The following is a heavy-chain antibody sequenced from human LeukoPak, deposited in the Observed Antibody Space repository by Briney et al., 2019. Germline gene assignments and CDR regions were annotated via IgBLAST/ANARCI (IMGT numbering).Heavy chain of an antibody. J-gene: IGHJ4*02. CDR3: ARGPFKGRYCSGGSCYFDY. Sequence: KPSETLSLACAVYGGSFSGCYWSWIRQPPGKGLEWIGEINHSGSTNYNPSLKSRVTISVDTSKNQFSLKLSSVTAADTAVYYCARGPFKGRYCSGGSCYFDYWGQGTLVTVSS. CDR1: GGSFSGCY. CDR2: INHSGST. D-gene: IGHD2-15*01. V-gene: IGHV4-34*01.